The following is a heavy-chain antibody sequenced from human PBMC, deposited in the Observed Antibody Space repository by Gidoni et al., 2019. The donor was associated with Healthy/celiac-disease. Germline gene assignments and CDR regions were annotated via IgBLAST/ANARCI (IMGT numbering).Heavy chain of an antibody. CDR2: ISWDGGST. Sequence: EVQLVESGGVVVQPGGSLRLTCAASGSTFDDYTMHWVRPAPGKGLEWVRIISWDGGSTYYADSVTGRFTISRDNSKNSLYLHMNSLRTEDTALSYCAKESMWESCWFDPWGQGTLVTVSS. CDR3: AKESMWESCWFDP. D-gene: IGHD1-26*01. V-gene: IGHV3-43*01. J-gene: IGHJ5*02. CDR1: GSTFDDYT.